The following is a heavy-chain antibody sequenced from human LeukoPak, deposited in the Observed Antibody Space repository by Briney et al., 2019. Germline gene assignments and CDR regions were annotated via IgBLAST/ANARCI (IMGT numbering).Heavy chain of an antibody. CDR3: AKDRATVPTLFDY. CDR1: GFTFSSYA. Sequence: GGSLRLSCAASGFTFSSYAINRVRQAPGQGLEWVSAISGSGVSTFYADSVKGRFTISRDNSKNTLFLQLNSLRAEDTAIYYCAKDRATVPTLFDYWGQGTLVTVSS. D-gene: IGHD4-17*01. V-gene: IGHV3-23*01. J-gene: IGHJ4*02. CDR2: ISGSGVST.